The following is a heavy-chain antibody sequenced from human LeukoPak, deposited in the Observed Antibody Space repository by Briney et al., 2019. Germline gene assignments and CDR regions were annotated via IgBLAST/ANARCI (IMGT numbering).Heavy chain of an antibody. D-gene: IGHD3-3*01. CDR3: ASSFSDDFWSGHF. CDR2: IKQDGSEK. CDR1: RITFTYW. Sequence: GGSLRLSCAASRITFTYWMSWVRQAPGKGLEGVANIKQDGSEKYYVDSVKGRFTISRDNAKKSLCLQMNSLRAQDTAVYYCASSFSDDFWSGHFWGQGTLVTVSS. V-gene: IGHV3-7*01. J-gene: IGHJ4*02.